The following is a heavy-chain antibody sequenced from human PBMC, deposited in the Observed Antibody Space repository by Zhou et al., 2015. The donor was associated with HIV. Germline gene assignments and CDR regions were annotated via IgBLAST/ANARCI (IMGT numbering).Heavy chain of an antibody. J-gene: IGHJ6*02. CDR2: IIPIFGTA. D-gene: IGHD3-3*01. CDR3: ARDRSNITIFGVVNTTSLPYGMDV. V-gene: IGHV1-69*01. Sequence: QEDLVQSGAEVKKPGSSVKVSCKASGGTFSSYAISWVRQAPGQGLEWMGGIIPIFGTANYAQKFQGRVTITADESTSTAYMELSSLRSEDTAVYYCARDRSNITIFGVVNTTSLPYGMDVWGQG. CDR1: GGTFSSYA.